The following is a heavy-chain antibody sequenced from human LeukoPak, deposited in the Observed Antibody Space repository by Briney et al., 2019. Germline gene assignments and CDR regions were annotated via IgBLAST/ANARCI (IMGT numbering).Heavy chain of an antibody. Sequence: GGSLRLSCAASGFTFSNYYMAWIRQAPGKGLEWVSYITDSGGSKYYADSVKGRFTISRDNAETSLYLQMTNLRAEDTAVYYCARDLAVAGYWGQGTLVTVSS. CDR1: GFTFSNYY. CDR2: ITDSGGSK. V-gene: IGHV3-11*01. J-gene: IGHJ4*02. CDR3: ARDLAVAGY. D-gene: IGHD6-19*01.